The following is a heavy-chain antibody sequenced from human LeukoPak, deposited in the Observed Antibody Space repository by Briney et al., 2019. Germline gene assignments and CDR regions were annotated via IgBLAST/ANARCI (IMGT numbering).Heavy chain of an antibody. CDR1: GGSISSSSYY. CDR2: IYYSGST. J-gene: IGHJ1*01. CDR3: ATDAGGSWEYFQH. D-gene: IGHD1-26*01. Sequence: SETLSLTCTVSGGSISSSSYYWGWIRQPPGKGLEWIGYIYYSGSTNYNPSLKSRVTISVDTSKNQFSLKLSSVTAADTAVYYCATDAGGSWEYFQHWGQGTLVTVSS. V-gene: IGHV4-61*05.